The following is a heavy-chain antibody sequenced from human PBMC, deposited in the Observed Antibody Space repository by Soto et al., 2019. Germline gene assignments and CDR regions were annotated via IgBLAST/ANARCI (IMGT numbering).Heavy chain of an antibody. V-gene: IGHV1-46*01. D-gene: IGHD2-15*01. Sequence: QVQLVQSGAEVKKPGASVKVSCKASGYTFTSYYMHWVRQAPGQGLEWMGIINPSGGSTSYAQKFQGGVTMTRDTSTSTVYMELSSLRSEDTAVYYCARTYCSGGSCSINWFDPWGQGTLVTVSS. CDR1: GYTFTSYY. CDR2: INPSGGST. CDR3: ARTYCSGGSCSINWFDP. J-gene: IGHJ5*02.